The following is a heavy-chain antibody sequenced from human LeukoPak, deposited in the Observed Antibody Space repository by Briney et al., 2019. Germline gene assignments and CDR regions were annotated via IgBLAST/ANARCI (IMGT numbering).Heavy chain of an antibody. CDR1: GYSISSGFF. J-gene: IGHJ4*02. CDR3: ARISAD. Sequence: PSETLSLTCTVSGYSISSGFFWGRIRQPPGKGLEWIGSIYHRVSTYYNSSLKSRVSISVDTSKNQFSLKLSSVTSADTAVYYCARISADWGQGTLVTVSS. D-gene: IGHD1-26*01. V-gene: IGHV4-38-2*02. CDR2: IYHRVST.